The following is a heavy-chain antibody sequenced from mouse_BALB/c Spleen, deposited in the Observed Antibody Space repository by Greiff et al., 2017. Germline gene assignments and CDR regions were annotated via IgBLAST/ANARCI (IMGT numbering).Heavy chain of an antibody. Sequence: QVQLQQPGAELVKPGAPVKLSCKASGYTFTSYWMNWVKQRPGRGLEWIGRIDPSDSETHYNQKFKDKATLTVDKSSSTAYIQLSSLTSEDSAVYYCAREKVYDGYYEFAYWGQGTLVTVSA. V-gene: IGHV1-69*02. CDR2: IDPSDSET. CDR3: AREKVYDGYYEFAY. J-gene: IGHJ3*01. D-gene: IGHD2-3*01. CDR1: GYTFTSYW.